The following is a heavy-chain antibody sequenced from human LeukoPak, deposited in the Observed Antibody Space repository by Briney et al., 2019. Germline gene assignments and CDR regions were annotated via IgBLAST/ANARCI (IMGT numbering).Heavy chain of an antibody. J-gene: IGHJ5*02. Sequence: ASVKVSCKASVYTFTGYYMHWVRQAPGQGLEWMGWINPNSGGTNYAQKFQGRVTMTRDTSISTAYMELSRLRSDDTAVYYCASAPMGIVVVPAANHWGQGTLVTVSS. D-gene: IGHD2-2*01. CDR3: ASAPMGIVVVPAANH. CDR1: VYTFTGYY. CDR2: INPNSGGT. V-gene: IGHV1-2*02.